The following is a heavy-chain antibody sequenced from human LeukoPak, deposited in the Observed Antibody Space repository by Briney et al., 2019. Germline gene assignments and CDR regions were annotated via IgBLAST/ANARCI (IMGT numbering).Heavy chain of an antibody. CDR3: ARTNGDLDY. CDR2: MNHSSGNT. CDR1: GYTFTSYD. Sequence: ASVKVSCRASGYTFTSYDINWVRQATGQGLEWMGWMNHSSGNTGYAQNFQGRVTMTRDTSISTAYMQVTSLRSEDTAIYYCARTNGDLDYWGQGTLVTVSS. D-gene: IGHD4-17*01. J-gene: IGHJ4*02. V-gene: IGHV1-8*01.